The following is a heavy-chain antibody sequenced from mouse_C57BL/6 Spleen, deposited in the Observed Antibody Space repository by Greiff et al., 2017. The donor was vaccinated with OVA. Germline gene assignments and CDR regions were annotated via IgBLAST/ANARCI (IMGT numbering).Heavy chain of an antibody. Sequence: VQLVESGPGLVAPSQSLSITCTVSGFSLTSYAISWVRQPPGKGLEWLGVIWTGGGTNYNSALKSRLSISKDNSKSQVFLKMNSLQTDDTARYYCARNRGYSNLYWYFDVWGTGTTVTVSS. CDR1: GFSLTSYA. J-gene: IGHJ1*03. CDR2: IWTGGGT. V-gene: IGHV2-9-1*01. CDR3: ARNRGYSNLYWYFDV. D-gene: IGHD2-5*01.